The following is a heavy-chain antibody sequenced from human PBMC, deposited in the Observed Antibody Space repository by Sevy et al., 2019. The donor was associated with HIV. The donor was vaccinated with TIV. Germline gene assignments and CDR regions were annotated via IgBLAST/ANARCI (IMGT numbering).Heavy chain of an antibody. CDR2: ISGTSSYI. CDR1: GFTFSSYS. Sequence: GSLSLSCAASGFTFSSYSMNWVRQAPGKGLEWVSYISGTSSYIYYADSVKGRFTNSRDNAKNSLYLQMNSLGAEDTAVYYCARDPGYTSDSYYYFYMDVWGKGTTVTVSS. V-gene: IGHV3-21*01. CDR3: ARDPGYTSDSYYYFYMDV. J-gene: IGHJ6*03. D-gene: IGHD5-18*01.